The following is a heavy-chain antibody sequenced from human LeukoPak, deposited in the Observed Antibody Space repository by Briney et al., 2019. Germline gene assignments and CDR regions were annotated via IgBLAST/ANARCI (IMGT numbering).Heavy chain of an antibody. J-gene: IGHJ4*02. CDR1: GGSISSSSYY. D-gene: IGHD6-25*01. Sequence: SETLSLTCTVSGGSISSSSYYWGWIRQPPGKGLEWIGSIYYSGSTYYNPSLKSRVTISVDTSKNQFSLKLSSVTAADTAVYYCALGQSERLGLLGYWGQGTLVTVSS. CDR2: IYYSGST. CDR3: ALGQSERLGLLGY. V-gene: IGHV4-39*01.